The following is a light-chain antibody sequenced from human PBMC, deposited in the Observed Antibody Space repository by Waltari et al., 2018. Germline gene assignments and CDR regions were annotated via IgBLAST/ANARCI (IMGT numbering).Light chain of an antibody. V-gene: IGLV1-51*01. Sequence: QSVLTQPPSVSAAPGQKVTISCSGSSSNIGNNYVSWYQQVPGPAPKLLIYCNIKRPSRIPDRFVGSKSGTSATLGITGLQTGDEADYYCGTWDNSLSAVIFGGGTKLTVL. J-gene: IGLJ2*01. CDR1: SSNIGNNY. CDR2: CNI. CDR3: GTWDNSLSAVI.